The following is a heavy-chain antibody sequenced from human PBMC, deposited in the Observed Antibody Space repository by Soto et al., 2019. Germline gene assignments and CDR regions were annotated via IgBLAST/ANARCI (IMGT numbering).Heavy chain of an antibody. Sequence: ETLSLTCTVSGGSISSYYWSWIRQPPGKGLEWIGYIYYSGSTNYNPSLKSRVTISVDTSKNQFSLKLSSVTAADTAVYYCARDRMVALDYWGQGTLVTVSS. D-gene: IGHD5-12*01. J-gene: IGHJ4*02. V-gene: IGHV4-59*01. CDR2: IYYSGST. CDR3: ARDRMVALDY. CDR1: GGSISSYY.